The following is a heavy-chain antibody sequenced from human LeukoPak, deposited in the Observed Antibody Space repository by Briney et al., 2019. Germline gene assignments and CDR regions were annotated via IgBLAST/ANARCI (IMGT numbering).Heavy chain of an antibody. CDR3: ARHRIPDALASAFGC. V-gene: IGHV4-39*01. J-gene: IGHJ4*02. CDR2: IYYSGST. D-gene: IGHD2-2*01. CDR1: VGSISSGSYY. Sequence: SETLSLTCTVSVGSISSGSYYWDWIRQPPGKGLEWIGAIYYSGSTNYNPSLKSRVTISIDTSKNKFSLRLTSVTAADTAVYYCARHRIPDALASAFGCWGQGTLVTVSS.